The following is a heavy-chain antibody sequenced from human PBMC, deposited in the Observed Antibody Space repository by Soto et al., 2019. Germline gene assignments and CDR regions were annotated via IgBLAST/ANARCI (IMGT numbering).Heavy chain of an antibody. D-gene: IGHD4-17*01. CDR3: AHRGYGDYPRDNWFDP. J-gene: IGHJ5*02. CDR2: IYWNDDE. V-gene: IGHV2-5*01. CDR1: GFSLSTSGRG. Sequence: GSGPTLVNPTQTLTLTCSFSGFSLSTSGRGVGWIRQPPGKALEWLAVIYWNDDERYSPSLKNRVTITKDTYKNQVVLTMTNMDPVDTATYYCAHRGYGDYPRDNWFDPWGQGTLVTAPQ.